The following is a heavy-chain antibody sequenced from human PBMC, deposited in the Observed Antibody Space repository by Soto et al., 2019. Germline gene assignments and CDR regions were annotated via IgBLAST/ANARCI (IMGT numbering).Heavy chain of an antibody. V-gene: IGHV5-51*01. Sequence: GESLKISCKGSGYSFTSYWIGWVRQMPGKGLEWMGIIYPGDSDTRYSPSFQGQVTISADKSISTAYLQWSSLKASDTAMYYCARIYEWYGDYLGGYFDYWGQGTLVTVSS. J-gene: IGHJ4*02. CDR1: GYSFTSYW. CDR2: IYPGDSDT. CDR3: ARIYEWYGDYLGGYFDY. D-gene: IGHD4-17*01.